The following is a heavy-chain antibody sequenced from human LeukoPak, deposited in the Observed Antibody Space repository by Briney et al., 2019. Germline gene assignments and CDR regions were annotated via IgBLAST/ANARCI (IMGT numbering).Heavy chain of an antibody. D-gene: IGHD1-26*01. V-gene: IGHV4-39*01. CDR2: IYYGGST. Sequence: KTSETLSLTCNVSGGSISCSFYWGWIRQSPGEGLEWIGSIYYGGSTYYNPSLKSRVTISVDTSRNQFSLRLNYVTVADTAVYHCARQGQSGSYTAEFFEHWGQGTLVTVSS. CDR3: ARQGQSGSYTAEFFEH. CDR1: GGSISCSFY. J-gene: IGHJ1*01.